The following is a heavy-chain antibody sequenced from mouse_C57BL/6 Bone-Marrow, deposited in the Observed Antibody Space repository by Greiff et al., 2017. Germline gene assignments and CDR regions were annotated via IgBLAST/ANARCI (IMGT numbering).Heavy chain of an antibody. J-gene: IGHJ1*03. CDR2: IDPSDSYT. CDR1: GYTFTSYW. CDR3: ARSRITTVGPYWYFDV. Sequence: QVQLQQPGAELVMPGASVKLSCKASGYTFTSYWMHWVKQRSGQGLEWIGEIDPSDSYTNYNQKFKGKSTLTVDKSSSTAYMQLSSLTSEDSAVYYCARSRITTVGPYWYFDVWGTGTTVTVSS. D-gene: IGHD1-1*01. V-gene: IGHV1-69*01.